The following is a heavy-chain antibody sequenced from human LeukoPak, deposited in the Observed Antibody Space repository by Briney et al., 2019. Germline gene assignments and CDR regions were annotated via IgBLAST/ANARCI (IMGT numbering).Heavy chain of an antibody. CDR3: AKDRKLVTTFGIVFDY. V-gene: IGHV3-23*01. Sequence: GGSLRLSCAASGFTFVTYAMNWVRQAPGKGLEWVSGISGSGGSTYYADSVKGRFTISRDNSKNTLYLQMNSLRAEDTAVYYCAKDRKLVTTFGIVFDYWGQGTLVTVSS. J-gene: IGHJ4*02. CDR2: ISGSGGST. D-gene: IGHD4-17*01. CDR1: GFTFVTYA.